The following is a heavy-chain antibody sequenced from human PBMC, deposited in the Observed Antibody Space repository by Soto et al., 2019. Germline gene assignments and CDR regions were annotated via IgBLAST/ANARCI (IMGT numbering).Heavy chain of an antibody. D-gene: IGHD1-26*01. CDR1: GVTFSTHS. V-gene: IGHV3-23*01. CDR3: AQRGLGNGFDI. J-gene: IGHJ3*02. CDR2: MSANGAAT. Sequence: GSLRLSCAASGVTFSTHSMSWVRQAPGKGRQWVSAMSANGAATDYADSVKGRFTISRDNSKNTLFLQMNSLRDEDTAIYYCAQRGLGNGFDIWGQGTMVTVSS.